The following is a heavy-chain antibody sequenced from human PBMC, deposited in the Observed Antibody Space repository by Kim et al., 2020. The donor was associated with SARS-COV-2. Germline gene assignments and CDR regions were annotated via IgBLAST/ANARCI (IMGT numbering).Heavy chain of an antibody. D-gene: IGHD3-16*01. CDR1: GFTFSSYS. J-gene: IGHJ4*02. CDR2: ISSSSSYI. V-gene: IGHV3-21*01. CDR3: ARAGENVWGTDY. Sequence: GGSLRLSCAASGFTFSSYSMNWVRQAPGKGLEWVSSISSSSSYIYYADSVKGRFTISRDNAKNSLYLQMNSLRAEDTAVYYCARAGENVWGTDYWGQGTLVTVSS.